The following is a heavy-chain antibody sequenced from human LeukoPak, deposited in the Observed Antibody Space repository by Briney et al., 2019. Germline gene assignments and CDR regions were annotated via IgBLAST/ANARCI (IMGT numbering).Heavy chain of an antibody. D-gene: IGHD3-9*01. CDR1: GYSFTNYD. Sequence: GASVKVSCKASGYSFTNYDINWVRQATGQGLEWMGWMNPKRGDTGYSQKFQGRVFITRDTSISTAYMELSSLRSEDTAVYYCARGEREYFDWLSSPTRYMDVWGKGTTVTISS. J-gene: IGHJ6*03. CDR2: MNPKRGDT. CDR3: ARGEREYFDWLSSPTRYMDV. V-gene: IGHV1-8*03.